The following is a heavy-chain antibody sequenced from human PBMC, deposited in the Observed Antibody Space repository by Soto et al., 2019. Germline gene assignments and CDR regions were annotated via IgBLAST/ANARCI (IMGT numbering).Heavy chain of an antibody. J-gene: IGHJ4*02. D-gene: IGHD3-22*01. CDR2: IIPIFGTA. CDR3: ARGYYDSSGYSVFDY. CDR1: GGTFSSYA. V-gene: IGHV1-69*13. Sequence: SVKVSCKASGGTFSSYAISWVRQAPGQGLEWMGGIIPIFGTANYAQKFQGRVTITADESTSTAYMELSSVRSEDTAVYYCARGYYDSSGYSVFDYWGQGTLVTVSS.